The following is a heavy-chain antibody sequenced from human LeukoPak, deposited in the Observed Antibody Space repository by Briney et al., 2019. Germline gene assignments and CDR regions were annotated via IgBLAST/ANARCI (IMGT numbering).Heavy chain of an antibody. CDR3: ARHYGSGKPWFDY. Sequence: PSETLSLTCTVSGGSISSYYWSWIRQPPGKGLEWIGYIYYTGSINYNPSLKSRVTISVDTSKNQFSLKLSSVTAADTAVYYCARHYGSGKPWFDYWGQGTLVTVSS. D-gene: IGHD3-10*01. CDR1: GGSISSYY. J-gene: IGHJ4*02. V-gene: IGHV4-59*01. CDR2: IYYTGSI.